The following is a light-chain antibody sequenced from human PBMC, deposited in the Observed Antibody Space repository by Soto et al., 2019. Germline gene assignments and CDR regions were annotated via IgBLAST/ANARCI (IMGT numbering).Light chain of an antibody. CDR1: QSVSSSY. CDR2: GAS. CDR3: QQYYSTPPVS. V-gene: IGKV3-20*01. J-gene: IGKJ1*01. Sequence: EIVLTQSPGTLSLSPGERATLSCRASQSVSSSYLAWYQQKPGQAPRLLIYGASSRATGIPDRFSGSGSGTDFTLTISRLEPEDFAVYYCQQYYSTPPVSFGQGTKVEIK.